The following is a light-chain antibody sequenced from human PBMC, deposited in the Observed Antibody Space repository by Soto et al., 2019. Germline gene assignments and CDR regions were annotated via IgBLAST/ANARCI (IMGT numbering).Light chain of an antibody. V-gene: IGKV1-5*03. Sequence: DIQLTQSPSTLSTSVGDRVTISCRASQSISSGLAWYQQKPGKAAKLLIDNTSNVESGVPPRFGGSGSGTELTLNISSLQPDDFATYYCQGWSDYCWTFGQGTKVEIK. J-gene: IGKJ1*01. CDR2: NTS. CDR1: QSISSG. CDR3: QGWSDYCWT.